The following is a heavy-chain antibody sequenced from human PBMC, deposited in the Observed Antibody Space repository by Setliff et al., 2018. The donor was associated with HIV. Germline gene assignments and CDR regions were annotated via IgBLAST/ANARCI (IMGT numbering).Heavy chain of an antibody. Sequence: SVKVSCKASGGTFSSYAISWVRQAPGQGLEWMGGIIPIFGTANYAQEFQGRVTITADESTSTAYMELSSLRSEDTAVYYCAREGYCSSTSCYDNWFDPWGQGTLVTVS. CDR3: AREGYCSSTSCYDNWFDP. CDR1: GGTFSSYA. J-gene: IGHJ5*02. V-gene: IGHV1-69*13. CDR2: IIPIFGTA. D-gene: IGHD2-2*01.